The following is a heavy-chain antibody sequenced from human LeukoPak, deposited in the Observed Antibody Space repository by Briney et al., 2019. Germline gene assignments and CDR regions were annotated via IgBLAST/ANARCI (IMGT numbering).Heavy chain of an antibody. D-gene: IGHD5-24*01. CDR2: ISSGGRTI. V-gene: IGHV3-48*03. J-gene: IGHJ4*02. Sequence: GGSLRLSCAASGITFSIYEMNWVRQAPGKGLEWVSYISSGGRTIFYADSVKGRFTISRDNAKNSLYLQMDSLRAEDTALYYCATTSRDVLDYYFVHWGQGTLVTVSS. CDR1: GITFSIYE. CDR3: ATTSRDVLDYYFVH.